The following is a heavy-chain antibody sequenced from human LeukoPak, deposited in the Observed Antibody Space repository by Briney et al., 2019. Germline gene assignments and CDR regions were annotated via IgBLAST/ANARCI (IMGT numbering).Heavy chain of an antibody. CDR2: INPSGGST. Sequence: ASVKVSCKASGYTFTSYYVHWLRQAPGQGLEWMGIINPSGGSTSYAQKFQGRVTMTRDTSTSTVYMELSSLRSEDTAVYYCARASLYGDYLSWGQGTLVTVSS. V-gene: IGHV1-46*01. D-gene: IGHD4-17*01. J-gene: IGHJ5*02. CDR3: ARASLYGDYLS. CDR1: GYTFTSYY.